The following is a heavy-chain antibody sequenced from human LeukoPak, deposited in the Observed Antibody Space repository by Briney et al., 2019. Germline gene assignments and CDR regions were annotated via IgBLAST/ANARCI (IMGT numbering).Heavy chain of an antibody. Sequence: SETLSLTCAVYGGSFSGYYWSWIRQPPGKGLEWIGEINHSGSTNYNPSLKSRVTISVDTSKNQFSLKLSSVTAADTAVYYCARDSSGYYDSSGYNDWGQGTLVTVSS. J-gene: IGHJ4*02. CDR1: GGSFSGYY. CDR3: ARDSSGYYDSSGYND. D-gene: IGHD3-22*01. CDR2: INHSGST. V-gene: IGHV4-34*01.